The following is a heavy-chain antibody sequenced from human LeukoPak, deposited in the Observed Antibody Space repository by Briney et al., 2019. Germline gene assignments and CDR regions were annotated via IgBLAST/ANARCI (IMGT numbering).Heavy chain of an antibody. D-gene: IGHD4-17*01. CDR3: ARTYGDYDDAFDV. CDR1: GGSISSSTYY. J-gene: IGHJ3*01. CDR2: IYYSGST. V-gene: IGHV4-39*01. Sequence: SETLSLTCTVSGGSISSSTYYWGWNRQPPGKGLEWIGSIYYSGSTYNNPSLKSRVTIFVDTSKNQFSLKLSSVTATDTAVYYCARTYGDYDDAFDVWDQGTMVTVSS.